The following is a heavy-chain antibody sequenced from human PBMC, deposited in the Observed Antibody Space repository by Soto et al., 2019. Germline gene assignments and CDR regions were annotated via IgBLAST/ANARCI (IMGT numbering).Heavy chain of an antibody. D-gene: IGHD6-19*01. CDR3: ARDKGSSGWYLGDYFDY. V-gene: IGHV1-18*01. Sequence: QVQLVQSGAEVKKPGASVKVSCKASGYTFTSYGISWVRQAPGQGLEWMGWISAYNGNTNYAQKLQGRVTMTTDTSTSTADMELRSLRSDDTAVYYCARDKGSSGWYLGDYFDYWGQGTLVTVSS. CDR1: GYTFTSYG. J-gene: IGHJ4*02. CDR2: ISAYNGNT.